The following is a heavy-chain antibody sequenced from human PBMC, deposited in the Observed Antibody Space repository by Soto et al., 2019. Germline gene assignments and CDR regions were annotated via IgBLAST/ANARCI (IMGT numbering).Heavy chain of an antibody. D-gene: IGHD2-15*01. CDR2: IGAADDP. CDR1: GVTFSAYD. V-gene: IGHV3-13*05. J-gene: IGHJ6*02. CDR3: ARAYSGRLPRRADYYFAMDV. Sequence: VGSLRLSCEASGVTFSAYDMHWVRQTTSKGLDWVSAIGAADDPYYLGSVKGRFTIARENAKNSLYLQMNSLRAEDTAVYYCARAYSGRLPRRADYYFAMDVWGQGTTVTVSS.